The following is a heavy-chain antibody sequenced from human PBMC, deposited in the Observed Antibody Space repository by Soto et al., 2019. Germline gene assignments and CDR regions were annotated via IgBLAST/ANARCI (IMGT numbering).Heavy chain of an antibody. J-gene: IGHJ4*02. CDR1: GFTFSNAW. CDR2: IKSKTDGGTT. V-gene: IGHV3-15*07. D-gene: IGHD3-22*01. CDR3: TTEKTYYYDSSGYYYEHY. Sequence: GGSLRLSCAASGFTFSNAWMNWVRQAPGKGLEWVGRIKSKTDGGTTDYAAPVKGRFTISRDDSKNTLYLQMNSLKTEDTAVYYCTTEKTYYYDSSGYYYEHYWGQGTLVTVSS.